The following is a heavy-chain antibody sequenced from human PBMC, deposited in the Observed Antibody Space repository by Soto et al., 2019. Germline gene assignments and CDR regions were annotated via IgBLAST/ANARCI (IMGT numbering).Heavy chain of an antibody. V-gene: IGHV3-11*01. D-gene: IGHD5-12*01. CDR3: ARDVDRTSHLNWFDP. Sequence: PGGSLRLSCAASGFSFSDYYMTWIRQAPGQGLEWVSYISSRSGTIFYADSVKGRFTLSRDNSKNSMYLQMNSLRAEDTAVYYCARDVDRTSHLNWFDPWGQGVMVTVSS. CDR2: ISSRSGTI. CDR1: GFSFSDYY. J-gene: IGHJ5*02.